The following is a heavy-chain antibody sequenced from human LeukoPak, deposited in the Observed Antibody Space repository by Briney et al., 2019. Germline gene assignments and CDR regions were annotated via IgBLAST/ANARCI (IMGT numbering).Heavy chain of an antibody. Sequence: GGSLRLSCAASGSTFSSYAMHWVRQAPGKGLEWVAVISYDGSNKYYADSVKGRFTISRDNSKNTLYLQMNSLRAEDTAVYYCARTRDGDYVSSWGQGTLVTVSS. CDR2: ISYDGSNK. CDR1: GSTFSSYA. D-gene: IGHD4-17*01. V-gene: IGHV3-30-3*01. J-gene: IGHJ5*02. CDR3: ARTRDGDYVSS.